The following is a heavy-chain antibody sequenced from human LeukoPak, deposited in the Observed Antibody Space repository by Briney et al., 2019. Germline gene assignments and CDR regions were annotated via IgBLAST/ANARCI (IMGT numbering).Heavy chain of an antibody. J-gene: IGHJ4*02. CDR3: ARADTTGYPNFDF. V-gene: IGHV4-39*01. CDR1: GGSVSSKTYY. CDR2: VYYSGST. Sequence: SETLSLTCTVSGGSVSSKTYYWGWIRQPPGKGLEWIGNVYYSGSTYKNPSLQSRVTIFLDTSNNQFSLMLSSVTAADTAIYYCARADTTGYPNFDFWGQGTLVTVSS. D-gene: IGHD3-22*01.